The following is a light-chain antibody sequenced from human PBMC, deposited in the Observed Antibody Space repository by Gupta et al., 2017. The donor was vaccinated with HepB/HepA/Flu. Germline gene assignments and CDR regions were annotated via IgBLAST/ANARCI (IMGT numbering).Light chain of an antibody. CDR3: AAWDDSISGLV. CDR1: SSNIGSNY. CDR2: KNN. V-gene: IGLV1-47*01. Sequence: QSVLTQSASTSGTPGQRVIITCSGGSSNIGSNYVYWYQHFPGTAPKLLNDKNNQRPAGVPDRISGSKAGTSALPAISGLRSEDEADYYGAAWDDSISGLVFGGGTKLTVL. J-gene: IGLJ3*02.